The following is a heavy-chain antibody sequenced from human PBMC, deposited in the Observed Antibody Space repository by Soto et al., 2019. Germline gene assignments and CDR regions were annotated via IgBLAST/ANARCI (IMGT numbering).Heavy chain of an antibody. CDR1: GFTFSSYA. CDR3: ARDLDCSSTSCPYYYYYGMDV. Sequence: GGSLRLSCAASGFTFSSYAMHWVRQAPGKGLEWVAVISYDGSNKYYADSVKGRFTISRDNSKNTLYLQMNSLRAEDTAVYYCARDLDCSSTSCPYYYYYGMDVWGQGTTVTVSS. J-gene: IGHJ6*02. CDR2: ISYDGSNK. D-gene: IGHD2-2*01. V-gene: IGHV3-30-3*01.